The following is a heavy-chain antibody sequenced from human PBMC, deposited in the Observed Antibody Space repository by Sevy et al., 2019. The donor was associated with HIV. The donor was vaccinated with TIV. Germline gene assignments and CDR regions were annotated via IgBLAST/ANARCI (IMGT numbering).Heavy chain of an antibody. CDR3: ATDNWNYVDY. CDR1: GFTFSTYS. CDR2: ISSSSNYI. J-gene: IGHJ4*02. V-gene: IGHV3-21*01. Sequence: GESLKISCAASGFTFSTYSMNWVRQAPGKGLEWVSSISSSSNYIYYADSVKGRFTISRDNAKNSLYLQMNSLSAEDTAVYYCATDNWNYVDYWGQGTLVTVSS. D-gene: IGHD1-1*01.